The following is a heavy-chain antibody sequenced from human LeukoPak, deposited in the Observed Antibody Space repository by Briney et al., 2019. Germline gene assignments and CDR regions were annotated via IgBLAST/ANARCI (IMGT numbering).Heavy chain of an antibody. J-gene: IGHJ4*02. CDR3: ARELPVTATSGYFDY. Sequence: PSETLSLTCTVSGGSISSGSYYWSWIRQPAGKGLEWIGRIYTSGSTNYNPSLKSRVTIPVDTSKNQFSLKLSSVTAADTAVYYCARELPVTATSGYFDYWGQGTLVTVSS. CDR2: IYTSGST. D-gene: IGHD2-21*02. V-gene: IGHV4-61*02. CDR1: GGSISSGSYY.